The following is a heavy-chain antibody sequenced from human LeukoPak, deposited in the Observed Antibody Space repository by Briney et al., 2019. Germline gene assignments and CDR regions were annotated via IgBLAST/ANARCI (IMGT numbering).Heavy chain of an antibody. CDR2: IYYSGST. CDR3: ASPPRGYYQHFDY. V-gene: IGHV4-39*01. Sequence: SETLSLTCTVSGGSISSSSYYWGWIRQPPGKGLEWIGSIYYSGSTYYNPSLKGRVTISVDTSKNQFSLKLSSVTAADTAVYYCASPPRGYYQHFDYWGQGTLVTVSS. CDR1: GGSISSSSYY. D-gene: IGHD1-26*01. J-gene: IGHJ4*02.